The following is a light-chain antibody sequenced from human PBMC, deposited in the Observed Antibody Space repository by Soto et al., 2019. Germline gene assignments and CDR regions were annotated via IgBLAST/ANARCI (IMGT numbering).Light chain of an antibody. CDR1: NSNIGAGFG. V-gene: IGLV1-40*01. J-gene: IGLJ1*01. CDR3: QSYDSSRSPLYV. Sequence: QSVLTQPPSVSGAPGQRVTISCTGSNSNIGAGFGVQWYQQFPRTAPRLLIYSNTNRPSGVPDRFSGSKSGTSASLAITGLQAEDEADYYCQSYDSSRSPLYVFGTGTKVTVL. CDR2: SNT.